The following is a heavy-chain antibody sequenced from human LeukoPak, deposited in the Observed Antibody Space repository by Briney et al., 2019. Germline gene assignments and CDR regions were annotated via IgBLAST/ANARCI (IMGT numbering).Heavy chain of an antibody. Sequence: SETLSLTCTVSGGSISSSSYYWGWIRQPPGKGLKWIGSIYYSGSTYYNPSLKSRVTISVDTSKNQFSLKLSSVTAADTAVYYCARSGRRAAAGTLNYWGQGTLVTVSS. CDR3: ARSGRRAAAGTLNY. CDR2: IYYSGST. D-gene: IGHD6-13*01. J-gene: IGHJ4*02. CDR1: GGSISSSSYY. V-gene: IGHV4-39*01.